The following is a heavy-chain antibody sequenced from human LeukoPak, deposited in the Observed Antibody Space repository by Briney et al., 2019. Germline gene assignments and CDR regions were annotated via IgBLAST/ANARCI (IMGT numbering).Heavy chain of an antibody. V-gene: IGHV1-69*06. D-gene: IGHD2-2*01. J-gene: IGHJ6*04. Sequence: SVKVSCKASGGTFSSYAISWVRQAPGQGLEWVGGIIPIFGTANFAQKFQGRVTITADKSTSTAYMELSSLRSEDTAVYYCARAEIVVVPAAMVLEGVVGYYYYYGMDVWGKGTTVTVSS. CDR2: IIPIFGTA. CDR3: ARAEIVVVPAAMVLEGVVGYYYYYGMDV. CDR1: GGTFSSYA.